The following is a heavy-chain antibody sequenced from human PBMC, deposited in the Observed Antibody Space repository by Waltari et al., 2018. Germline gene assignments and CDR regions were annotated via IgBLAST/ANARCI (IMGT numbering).Heavy chain of an antibody. V-gene: IGHV1-24*01. J-gene: IGHJ1*01. CDR3: ATGDYYDSSGYPWGFQH. CDR2: FEPEDGET. Sequence: QVQLVQSGAEVKKPGASVKVSCKVSGYTLTELSMHWVRQAPGKGLEWMGGFEPEDGETSYAQKVQGRITMTEDTSTDTAYMELRSLRSEDTAVYYCATGDYYDSSGYPWGFQHWGQGTLVTVSS. D-gene: IGHD3-22*01. CDR1: GYTLTELS.